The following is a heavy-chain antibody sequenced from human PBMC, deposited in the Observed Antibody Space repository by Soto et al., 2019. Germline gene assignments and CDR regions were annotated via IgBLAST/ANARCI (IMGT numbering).Heavy chain of an antibody. D-gene: IGHD3-16*01. Sequence: GGSLRLSCAASGFTVSSYGMHWVRQAPGKGLEWVAVISYDGSNKYYADSVKGRFTISRDNSKNTLYLQMNSLRAEDTAVYYCAKGLYNWNRKPYDYVWGSYPYWGQGTLVTVSS. CDR2: ISYDGSNK. CDR3: AKGLYNWNRKPYDYVWGSYPY. CDR1: GFTVSSYG. J-gene: IGHJ4*02. V-gene: IGHV3-30*18.